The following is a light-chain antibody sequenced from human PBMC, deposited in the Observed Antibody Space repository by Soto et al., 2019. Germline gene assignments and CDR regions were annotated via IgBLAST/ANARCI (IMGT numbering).Light chain of an antibody. CDR2: DAS. CDR3: QQYNSYPWT. Sequence: DIQMTQFPSNLSSSFGDRVTITCRASQSISSWLAWYQQKPGKAPKLLIYDASSLESGVPSRFSGSGSGTEFTITISSLKTDDFATYYCQQYNSYPWTFGQGTKVDIK. J-gene: IGKJ1*01. CDR1: QSISSW. V-gene: IGKV1-5*01.